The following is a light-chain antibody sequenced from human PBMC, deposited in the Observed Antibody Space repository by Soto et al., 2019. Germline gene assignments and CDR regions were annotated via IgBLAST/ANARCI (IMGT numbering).Light chain of an antibody. V-gene: IGKV1-5*03. CDR3: QQSNSYPWT. J-gene: IGKJ1*01. CDR1: QSISSW. CDR2: KAS. Sequence: DIQMTQSPSTLSASVGDRVTITCRASQSISSWLAWYQQKPGKAPKTLIYKASSLESGVPSRFSGSGSGTESTLTISSLQPDDFATYFCQQSNSYPWTFGQGTKVEIK.